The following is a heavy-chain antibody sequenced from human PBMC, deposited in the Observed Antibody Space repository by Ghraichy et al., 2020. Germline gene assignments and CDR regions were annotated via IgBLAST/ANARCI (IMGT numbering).Heavy chain of an antibody. CDR3: ARPGITGTTSPFDY. V-gene: IGHV4-59*08. CDR2: LHHSGST. D-gene: IGHD1-20*01. Sequence: SETLSLTCTVSGGSISSYFWSWIRQPPGKGLEWIGDLHHSGSTNYNPSLKSRVTISIDTTKNQFSLKLRSVTAADTAVYYWARPGITGTTSPFDYWGQGTLVTVSS. J-gene: IGHJ4*02. CDR1: GGSISSYF.